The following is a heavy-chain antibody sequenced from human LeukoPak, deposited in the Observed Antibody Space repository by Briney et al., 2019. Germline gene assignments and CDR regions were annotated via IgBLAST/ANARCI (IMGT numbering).Heavy chain of an antibody. Sequence: GGSFXGYXXXGIRQPRGKGLXXXXEIXHSGSTNYNPALKRRVTISVETSKKQFSLKQRYIAAADKAVYYCASGQIRCSSTSCYRGRNAGYFDYWGQGTLVTVSS. V-gene: IGHV4-34*01. J-gene: IGHJ4*02. D-gene: IGHD2-2*01. CDR3: ASGQIRCSSTSCYRGRNAGYFDY. CDR2: IXHSGST. CDR1: GGSFXGYX.